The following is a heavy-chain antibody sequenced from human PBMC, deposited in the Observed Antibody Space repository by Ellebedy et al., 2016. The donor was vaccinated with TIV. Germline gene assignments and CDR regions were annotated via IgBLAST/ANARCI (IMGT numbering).Heavy chain of an antibody. V-gene: IGHV1-69*13. CDR3: AKGYDTLTAYYYFDY. CDR1: GGTFSNIA. Sequence: AASVKVSCKASGGTFSNIAINWVRQAPGQGLEWVGGIIPIFGTARYAQKFQGKVTITADESTSTAYMELNSLRSEDTAVYYCAKGYDTLTAYYYFDYWGPGTLVTVSS. J-gene: IGHJ4*02. D-gene: IGHD3-9*01. CDR2: IIPIFGTA.